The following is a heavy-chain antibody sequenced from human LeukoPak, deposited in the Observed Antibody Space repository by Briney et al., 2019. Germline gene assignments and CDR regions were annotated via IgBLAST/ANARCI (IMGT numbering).Heavy chain of an antibody. CDR2: IKENGSEK. CDR1: GFTFSSYW. V-gene: IGHV3-7*01. Sequence: PGGSLRLSCAASGFTFSSYWTSWVRQAPGKGLEWVANIKENGSEKYYVNSVKGRFTISRDNAKNSLYLQMNSLRAEDTAVYYCARDGSSFDYWGQGALVTVSS. CDR3: ARDGSSFDY. D-gene: IGHD2-15*01. J-gene: IGHJ4*02.